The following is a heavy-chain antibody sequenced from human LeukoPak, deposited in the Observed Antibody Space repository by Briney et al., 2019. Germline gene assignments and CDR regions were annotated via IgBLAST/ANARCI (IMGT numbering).Heavy chain of an antibody. CDR2: IYYSGST. CDR3: AGLSPSMVRGEGDYYYYYGMDV. Sequence: SETLSLTCTVSGGSISSGDYYWSWIRQPPGKGLEWIGYIYYSGSTYYNPSLKSRVTISVDTSKNQFSLKLSSVTAADTAVYYCAGLSPSMVRGEGDYYYYYGMDVWGQGTTVTVSS. J-gene: IGHJ6*02. CDR1: GGSISSGDYY. D-gene: IGHD3-10*01. V-gene: IGHV4-30-4*01.